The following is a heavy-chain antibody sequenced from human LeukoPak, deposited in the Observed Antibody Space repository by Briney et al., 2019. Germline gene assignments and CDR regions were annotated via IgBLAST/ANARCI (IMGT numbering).Heavy chain of an antibody. V-gene: IGHV1-2*02. J-gene: IGHJ6*02. CDR3: ARGIRGVSFSGMDV. Sequence: ASVKVSCKASGYTFTGYYMHWVRQAPGQGLEWMGWINPNSGGTNYAQKFQGRVTMTRDTSISSAYMELSRLRSDDTAVYYCARGIRGVSFSGMDVWGQGTTVTVSS. CDR2: INPNSGGT. CDR1: GYTFTGYY. D-gene: IGHD3-10*01.